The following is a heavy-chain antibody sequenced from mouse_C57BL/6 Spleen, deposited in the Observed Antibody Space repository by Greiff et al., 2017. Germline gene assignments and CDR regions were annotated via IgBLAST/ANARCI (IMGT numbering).Heavy chain of an antibody. V-gene: IGHV1-81*01. CDR1: GYTFTSYG. CDR2: IYPRSGNT. D-gene: IGHD2-1*01. Sequence: VQLQESGAELARPGASVKLSCKASGYTFTSYGISWVKQRTGQGLEWIGEIYPRSGNTYYNEKFKGKATLTADKSSSTAYMELRSLTSEDSAVYFCAREDGNSFAYWGQGTLVTVSA. CDR3: AREDGNSFAY. J-gene: IGHJ3*01.